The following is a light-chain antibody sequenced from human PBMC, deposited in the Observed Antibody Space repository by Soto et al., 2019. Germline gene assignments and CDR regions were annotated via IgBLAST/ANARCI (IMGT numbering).Light chain of an antibody. CDR2: DAS. J-gene: IGKJ4*01. CDR1: QSILTW. CDR3: QQYDNWPLT. V-gene: IGKV1-5*01. Sequence: DIQMAESPSTRSASVGDRVTITCRASQSILTWLAWYQQKPGKAPKLLIYDASNLQSGVPSRFSGSVSGTEFTLTISSLQSEDFAVYYCQQYDNWPLTFGGGTKVDI.